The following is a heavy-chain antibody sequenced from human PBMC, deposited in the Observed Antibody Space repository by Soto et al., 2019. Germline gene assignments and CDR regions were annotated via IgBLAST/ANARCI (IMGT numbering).Heavy chain of an antibody. CDR3: ARTRGSGWYGDNWFDP. D-gene: IGHD6-19*01. Sequence: QVQLQESGPGLVKPSETLSLICTVSGGSINSYHWRWIRQPPGKGLAWIGYSHYSGSTNYNPSLKSRVTMSVDMSKNQFSLKLPSVTAADPAVYYCARTRGSGWYGDNWFDPWGQGTLVTVSS. V-gene: IGHV4-59*01. CDR2: SHYSGST. CDR1: GGSINSYH. J-gene: IGHJ5*02.